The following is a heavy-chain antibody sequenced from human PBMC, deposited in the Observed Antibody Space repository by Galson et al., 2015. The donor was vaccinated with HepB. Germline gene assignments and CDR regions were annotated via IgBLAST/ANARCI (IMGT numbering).Heavy chain of an antibody. V-gene: IGHV3-21*06. J-gene: IGHJ4*02. CDR1: GFSFNDSA. CDR2: INSGSTSI. D-gene: IGHD1-26*01. CDR3: TRGGGSFGY. Sequence: SLRLSCAASGFSFNDSAMNWVRQAPGKGLEWVSSINSGSTSIHYADSLRGRVTISRDNTKNSLYLQMNSLQVEDTAVYYCTRGGGSFGYWGQGTLVTVSS.